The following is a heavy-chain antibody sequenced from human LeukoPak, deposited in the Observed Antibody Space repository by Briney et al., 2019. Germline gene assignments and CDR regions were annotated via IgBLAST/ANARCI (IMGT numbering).Heavy chain of an antibody. CDR2: ISGSGVST. Sequence: GGSLRLSCTASGFTFSTYAMNWVRQDPGKGLEWVSGISGSGVSTYYADSVKGRFTISRDNSNNTLYLQMSSLGAEDTAVYYCAKDWGMGDQLLRIDYWGQGTLVTVSS. J-gene: IGHJ4*02. V-gene: IGHV3-23*01. D-gene: IGHD2-2*01. CDR1: GFTFSTYA. CDR3: AKDWGMGDQLLRIDY.